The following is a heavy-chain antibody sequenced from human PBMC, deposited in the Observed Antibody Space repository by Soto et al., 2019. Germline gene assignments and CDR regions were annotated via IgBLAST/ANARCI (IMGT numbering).Heavy chain of an antibody. CDR2: IYWDDDK. Sequence: QITLNESGPPVVRPTETLTLTCRFSGFSLTTSGVGVGWIRQSPGKAPEWLALIYWDDDKRYSASLKSRLTITKDTSNIQVVLTVSDLDPTDTATYYCAHRVLRTVFGLVTTTAIYFDFWGQGTPVAVSS. CDR1: GFSLTTSGVG. J-gene: IGHJ4*02. D-gene: IGHD3-3*01. CDR3: AHRVLRTVFGLVTTTAIYFDF. V-gene: IGHV2-5*02.